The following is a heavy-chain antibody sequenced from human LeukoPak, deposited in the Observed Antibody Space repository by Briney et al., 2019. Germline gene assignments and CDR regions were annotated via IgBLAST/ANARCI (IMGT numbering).Heavy chain of an antibody. Sequence: SETLSLTCAVPGGSFSGYHWSWIRQPPGNGLEWIGSIYYSGSTYYNPSLKSRVTISVDTSKDQFSLKLTSVTAAATAVYYCARQPFSSSWYFQHWGQGTLVTVSS. CDR2: IYYSGST. J-gene: IGHJ1*01. CDR1: GGSFSGYH. V-gene: IGHV4-39*01. D-gene: IGHD6-13*01. CDR3: ARQPFSSSWYFQH.